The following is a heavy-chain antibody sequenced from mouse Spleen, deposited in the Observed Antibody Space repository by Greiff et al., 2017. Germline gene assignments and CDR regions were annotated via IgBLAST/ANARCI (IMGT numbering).Heavy chain of an antibody. CDR1: GYTFTSYW. J-gene: IGHJ4*01. CDR2: IYPSDSYT. CDR3: TRCYPDSYYAMDY. V-gene: IGHV1-69*02. Sequence: QVQLQQPGAELVRPGASVKLSCKASGYTFTSYWINWVKQRPGQGLEWIGNIYPSDSYTNYNQKFKDKATLTVDKSSSTAYMQLSSPTSEDSAVYYCTRCYPDSYYAMDYWGQGTSVTVSS. D-gene: IGHD2-12*01.